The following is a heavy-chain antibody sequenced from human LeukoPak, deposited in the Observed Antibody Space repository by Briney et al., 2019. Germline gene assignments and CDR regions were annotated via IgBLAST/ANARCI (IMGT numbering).Heavy chain of an antibody. J-gene: IGHJ6*02. Sequence: GGSLRLSCAASGFSASSNYMIWVRQAPGKGLEWVSVIYSGGSTYYADSVKGRFTISRDNSKNTLYLQMNSCRTDERAVYYCTTSILTGYYYYGMDVWGQGTTVAVSS. CDR1: GFSASSNY. D-gene: IGHD3-9*01. CDR3: TTSILTGYYYYGMDV. V-gene: IGHV3-53*01. CDR2: IYSGGST.